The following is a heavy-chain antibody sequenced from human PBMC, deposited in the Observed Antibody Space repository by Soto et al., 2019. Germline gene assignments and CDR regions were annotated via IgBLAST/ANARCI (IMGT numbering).Heavy chain of an antibody. Sequence: QVQLQQWGAGLLKPSETLSLTCAVYGGSFSGYYWSWIRQPPGKGLEWIGEINHSGSTNYNPSLKSRVTISVDTSKNQFSLKLSSVTAAATAVYYCARGLPVTTHPQAADQNWYFDLWGRGTLVTVSS. D-gene: IGHD4-17*01. CDR3: ARGLPVTTHPQAADQNWYFDL. CDR2: INHSGST. J-gene: IGHJ2*01. V-gene: IGHV4-34*01. CDR1: GGSFSGYY.